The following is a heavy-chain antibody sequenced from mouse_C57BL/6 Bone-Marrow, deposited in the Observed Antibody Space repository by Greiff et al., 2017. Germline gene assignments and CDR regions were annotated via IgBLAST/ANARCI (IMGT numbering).Heavy chain of an antibody. CDR1: GYTFTSYW. Sequence: VKLQQPGAELVKPGASVKMSCKASGYTFTSYWITWVKQRPGQGLEWIGDIYPGSGSTNYNEKFKSKATLTVDISSSTAYMQLSSLTSEDSAVYYCARSYYGTWFAYWGQGTLVTVSA. CDR2: IYPGSGST. CDR3: ARSYYGTWFAY. J-gene: IGHJ3*01. V-gene: IGHV1-55*01. D-gene: IGHD1-1*01.